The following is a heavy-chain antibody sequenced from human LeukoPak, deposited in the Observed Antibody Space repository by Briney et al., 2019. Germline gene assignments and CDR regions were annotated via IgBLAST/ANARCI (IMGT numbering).Heavy chain of an antibody. CDR2: INHSGST. V-gene: IGHV4-34*01. Sequence: SETLSLTCAVYGGSFSAYYWSWIRQPPGKGLEWIGEINHSGSTNYNPSLKSRVTISVDTSKNQFSLKLSSVTAADTAVYFCARRYCSGTTCYYFDAWGPGTLVTVSS. CDR1: GGSFSAYY. J-gene: IGHJ4*02. D-gene: IGHD2-2*01. CDR3: ARRYCSGTTCYYFDA.